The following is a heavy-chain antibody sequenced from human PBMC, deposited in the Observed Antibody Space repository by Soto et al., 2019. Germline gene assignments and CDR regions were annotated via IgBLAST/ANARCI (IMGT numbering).Heavy chain of an antibody. CDR3: AKFVPTAPDPRGYFDF. CDR2: IRGSDGST. J-gene: IGHJ4*02. Sequence: EVQMLESGGGLVQPGGSLRLSCAASGFTFSTYGITWVRQAPGEGLEWVSSIRGSDGSTHYADSVKGRFTISQDHSKNPVNLQMNGLRAEDTAVYYCAKFVPTAPDPRGYFDFWGQGTLVTVSS. D-gene: IGHD3-22*01. CDR1: GFTFSTYG. V-gene: IGHV3-23*01.